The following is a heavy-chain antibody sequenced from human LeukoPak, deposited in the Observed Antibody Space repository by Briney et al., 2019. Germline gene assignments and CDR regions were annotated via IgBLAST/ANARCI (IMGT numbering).Heavy chain of an antibody. CDR1: GGSISSYY. V-gene: IGHV4-4*07. CDR2: IYTSGST. CDR3: ARAIIYGSGSYYWVPRFDY. Sequence: SETLSLTCTVSGGSISSYYWSWIRQPAGKGLEWIGRIYTSGSTNYNPSLKSRVTMSVDTSKNQFSLKLSSVTAADTAVYYCARAIIYGSGSYYWVPRFDYWGQGTLVTVSS. D-gene: IGHD3-10*01. J-gene: IGHJ4*02.